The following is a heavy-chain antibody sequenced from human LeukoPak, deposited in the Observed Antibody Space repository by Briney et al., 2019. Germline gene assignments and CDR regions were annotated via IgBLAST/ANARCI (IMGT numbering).Heavy chain of an antibody. Sequence: PGGSLRLSCAASGFTFSNYGMHWVRQAPGKGLDWVAVISSDGNHKYYADSVKGRFTISRDNSKNTLYLQMNSLRAEDTAVYYCAKGSKCSGGSCYSARDMDVWGQGTTVTVSS. D-gene: IGHD2-15*01. CDR2: ISSDGNHK. CDR1: GFTFSNYG. J-gene: IGHJ6*02. V-gene: IGHV3-30*18. CDR3: AKGSKCSGGSCYSARDMDV.